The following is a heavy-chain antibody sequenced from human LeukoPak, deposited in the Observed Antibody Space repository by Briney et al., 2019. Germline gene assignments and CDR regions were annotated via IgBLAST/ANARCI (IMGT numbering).Heavy chain of an antibody. J-gene: IGHJ4*02. V-gene: IGHV3-48*01. CDR2: ISSRSSTI. Sequence: GGSLRLSCAASGFTFSTYSMNWVRQAPGKGLEWVSYISSRSSTIYSADSVKARFTISRANAKTSLYLKLKSLRAEDTALYYFGRGSIYYDSSGKVPLAYWGQGPLATVS. D-gene: IGHD3-22*01. CDR1: GFTFSTYS. CDR3: GRGSIYYDSSGKVPLAY.